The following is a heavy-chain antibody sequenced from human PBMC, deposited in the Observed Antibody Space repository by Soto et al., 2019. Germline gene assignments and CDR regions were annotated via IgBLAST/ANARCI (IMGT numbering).Heavy chain of an antibody. CDR1: GYTFSSYI. CDR2: ISAYNGNT. D-gene: IGHD2-21*01. Sequence: QVMLMQSGTEVKKPGASVKVSCRPSGYTFSSYIISWVRQVPGQGLEGMGWISAYNGNTRYAQKVQGRLTMATDTSTSTAYMELRSLRSDDSAVYYCARHMTAPDQIVVLPDAFDYWGQGTLVTVSS. V-gene: IGHV1-18*04. J-gene: IGHJ4*02. CDR3: ARHMTAPDQIVVLPDAFDY.